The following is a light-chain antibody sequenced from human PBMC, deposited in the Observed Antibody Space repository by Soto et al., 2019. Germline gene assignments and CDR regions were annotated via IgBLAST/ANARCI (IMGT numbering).Light chain of an antibody. V-gene: IGLV1-47*01. CDR3: AARDDSLSGHWV. J-gene: IGLJ3*02. CDR2: RNN. CDR1: SSNIGSEY. Sequence: QAVVTQPPSASGTPGQRVTISCSGSSSNIGSEYVVWYQHHPGTAPKLLIYRNNQRPSGVPDRFAGSKSGTSASLAISGLRSEDEADYYCAARDDSLSGHWVFGGGTKLTVL.